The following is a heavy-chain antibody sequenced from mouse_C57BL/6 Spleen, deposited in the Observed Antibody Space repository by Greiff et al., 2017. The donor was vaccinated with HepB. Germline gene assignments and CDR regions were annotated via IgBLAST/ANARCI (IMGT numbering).Heavy chain of an antibody. CDR3: TRPTVVARGYFDV. D-gene: IGHD1-1*01. CDR1: GYTFTDYE. J-gene: IGHJ1*03. CDR2: IDPETGGT. Sequence: VQLQQSGAELVRPGASVTLSCKASGYTFTDYEMHWVKQTPVHGLEWIGAIDPETGGTAYNQKFKGKAILTADKSSSTAYMELRSLTSEDSAVYYCTRPTVVARGYFDVWGTGTTVTVSS. V-gene: IGHV1-15*01.